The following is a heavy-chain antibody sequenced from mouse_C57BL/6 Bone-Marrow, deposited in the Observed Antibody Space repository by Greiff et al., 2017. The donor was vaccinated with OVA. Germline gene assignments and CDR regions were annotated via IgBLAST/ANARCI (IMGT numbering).Heavy chain of an antibody. CDR3: AREGEVPWFAY. Sequence: EVKLMESGPGLVKPSQSLSLTCSVTGYSITSGYYWNWIRQFPGNKLEWMGYISYDGSNNYNPSLKNRISITRDTSKNQFFLKLNSVTTEDTATYYCAREGEVPWFAYWGQGTLVTVSA. CDR2: ISYDGSN. J-gene: IGHJ3*01. V-gene: IGHV3-6*01. CDR1: GYSITSGYY.